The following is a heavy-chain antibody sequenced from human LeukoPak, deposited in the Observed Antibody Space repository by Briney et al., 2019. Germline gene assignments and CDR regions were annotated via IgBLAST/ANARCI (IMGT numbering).Heavy chain of an antibody. V-gene: IGHV3-9*01. CDR2: ISWNSGSI. D-gene: IGHD4-17*01. J-gene: IGHJ6*02. CDR3: AKDPYGDYYYGMDV. Sequence: GGSLRLSCAASGFTFDDYAMHWVRQAPGKGLEWASGISWNSGSIGYADSVKGRFTISRDNAKNSLYLQMNSLRAEDTALYYCAKDPYGDYYYGMDVWGQGTTVTVSS. CDR1: GFTFDDYA.